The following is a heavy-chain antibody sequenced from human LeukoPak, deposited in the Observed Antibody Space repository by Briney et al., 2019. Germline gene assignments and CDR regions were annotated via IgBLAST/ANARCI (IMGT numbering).Heavy chain of an antibody. CDR3: AKGVEMATIRAAFDI. J-gene: IGHJ3*02. V-gene: IGHV3-23*01. D-gene: IGHD5-24*01. CDR2: ISGSGGST. Sequence: GGSLRLSCAASGFTFSSYAMSWVRQAPGKRLEWVSAISGSGGSTYYADSVKGRFTISRDNSKNTLYLQMNSLRAEDTAVYYCAKGVEMATIRAAFDIWGQGTMVTVSS. CDR1: GFTFSSYA.